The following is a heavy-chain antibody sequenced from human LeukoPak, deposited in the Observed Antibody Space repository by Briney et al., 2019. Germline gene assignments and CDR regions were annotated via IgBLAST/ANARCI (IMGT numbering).Heavy chain of an antibody. V-gene: IGHV3-21*01. CDR2: ISSSSSNI. CDR3: ARVDGSPDY. D-gene: IGHD2-15*01. J-gene: IGHJ4*02. Sequence: GGSLRLSCAASGFRFSSYSMNWVRQAPGKGLEWVSCISSSSSNIFYVDSVKGRFTISRDNAKNSLYLQMNSLRAEDTAVYYCARVDGSPDYWGQGTLVTVSS. CDR1: GFRFSSYS.